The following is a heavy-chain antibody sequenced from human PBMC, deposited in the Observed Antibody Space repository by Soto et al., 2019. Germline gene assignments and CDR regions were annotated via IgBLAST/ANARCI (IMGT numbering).Heavy chain of an antibody. D-gene: IGHD3-3*01. CDR1: GYTFTSYA. CDR3: ARDLAPPTIFGRVFDYYYYGMDV. Sequence: GASVKVSCKASGYTFTSYAMHWVRQAPGQRLEWMGWINAGNGNTKYSQKFQGRVTITRDTSASTAYMELSSLRSEDTAVYYCARDLAPPTIFGRVFDYYYYGMDVWSQGTTVTVSS. V-gene: IGHV1-3*01. CDR2: INAGNGNT. J-gene: IGHJ6*02.